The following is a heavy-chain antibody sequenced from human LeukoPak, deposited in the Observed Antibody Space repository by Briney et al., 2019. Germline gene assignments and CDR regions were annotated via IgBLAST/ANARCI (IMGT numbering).Heavy chain of an antibody. CDR1: GFTFSNAW. CDR2: IKSKTDGGTT. Sequence: SGGSLRLSCAASGFTFSNAWMSWVRQAPGKGLEWVGRIKSKTDGGTTDYAAPVKGRFTISRDDSKNTLYLQMNSLKTEDTAVYYCTTSPHDKTGYHIWGQGTLVTVSA. J-gene: IGHJ3*02. CDR3: TTSPHDKTGYHI. V-gene: IGHV3-15*01. D-gene: IGHD3-9*01.